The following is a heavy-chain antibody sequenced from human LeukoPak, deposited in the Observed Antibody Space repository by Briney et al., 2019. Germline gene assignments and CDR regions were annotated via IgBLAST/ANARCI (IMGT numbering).Heavy chain of an antibody. CDR1: VCTFSSYA. D-gene: IGHD3-9*01. J-gene: IGHJ1*01. V-gene: IGHV1-69*13. Sequence: GASVKVSCKASVCTFSSYAINWVRQAPGQGLEWMGGITPMFGTAKYAQKFQGRFTITADESTSTAYMELSSLRSEDTAVYYCARDSSEFRSLIFHWGQGTLVTVSS. CDR2: ITPMFGTA. CDR3: ARDSSEFRSLIFH.